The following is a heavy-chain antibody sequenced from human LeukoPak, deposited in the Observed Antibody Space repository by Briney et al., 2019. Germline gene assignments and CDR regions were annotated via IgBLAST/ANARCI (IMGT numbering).Heavy chain of an antibody. Sequence: ASVKVSCKVSGGTFSSYAISWVRQAPGQGLEWMGGIIPIFGTANYAQKFQGRVTITADESTSTAYMELSSLRSEDTAVYYCARVSYDYSNYVSLDYWGQGTLVTVSS. CDR1: GGTFSSYA. CDR3: ARVSYDYSNYVSLDY. V-gene: IGHV1-69*01. CDR2: IIPIFGTA. J-gene: IGHJ4*02. D-gene: IGHD4-11*01.